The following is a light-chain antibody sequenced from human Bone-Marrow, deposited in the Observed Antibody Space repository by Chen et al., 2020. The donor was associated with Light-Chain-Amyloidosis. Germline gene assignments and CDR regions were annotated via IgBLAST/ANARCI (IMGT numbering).Light chain of an antibody. CDR3: QSYQGSSQGV. CDR1: SGSIATNY. Sequence: NFMLTQPHSVSESPGKTVIISCTRSSGSIATNYVQWYQQRPGSSPTTVIYEDDQRPSGVPHRVSGSIDTSYNSASLTISGLKNEDEADYYCQSYQGSSQGVFGGGTKLTVL. CDR2: EDD. V-gene: IGLV6-57*01. J-gene: IGLJ3*02.